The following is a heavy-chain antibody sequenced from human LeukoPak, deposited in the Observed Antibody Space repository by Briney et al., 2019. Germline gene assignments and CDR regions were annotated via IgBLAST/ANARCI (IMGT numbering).Heavy chain of an antibody. CDR2: IYYSGST. D-gene: IGHD3-3*01. CDR3: ARVVDYDAYYFDY. CDR1: GGSISSDDYY. J-gene: IGHJ4*02. V-gene: IGHV4-30-4*01. Sequence: SETLSLTCTVSGGSISSDDYYWSWIRQPPGKGLEWIGYIYYSGSTYYNPSLKSRVTISVDTSKNQFSLKLSSVTAADTAVYYCARVVDYDAYYFDYWGQGTLVTVSS.